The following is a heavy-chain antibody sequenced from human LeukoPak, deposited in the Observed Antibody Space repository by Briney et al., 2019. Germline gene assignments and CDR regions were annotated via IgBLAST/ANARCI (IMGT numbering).Heavy chain of an antibody. J-gene: IGHJ4*02. CDR3: ARRAGAYSHPYDY. CDR1: GFTFSSYS. V-gene: IGHV3-53*01. Sequence: GGSLRLSCAASGFTFSSYSMNWVRQAPGKGLEWVSFIYSDNRHYSYAVKGRVTISIDKSKNTLYLQMNSLRAEDTAVYYCARRAGAYSHPYDYWGQGTLVTVSS. CDR2: IYSDNR. D-gene: IGHD4/OR15-4a*01.